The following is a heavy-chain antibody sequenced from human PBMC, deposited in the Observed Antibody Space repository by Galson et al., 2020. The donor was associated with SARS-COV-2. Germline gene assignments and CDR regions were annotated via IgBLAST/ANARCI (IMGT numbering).Heavy chain of an antibody. CDR3: ARLTYYYDSSAYPFAMDV. CDR1: GYSFTSYW. Sequence: HGESLKISCKGSGYSFTSYWISWVRQMPGKGLEWMGRIDPSDSYTNYSPSFQGHVTISADKSISTAYLQWSSLMASDTAMYYCARLTYYYDSSAYPFAMDVWGQGTTVTVSS. CDR2: IDPSDSYT. J-gene: IGHJ6*02. D-gene: IGHD3-22*01. V-gene: IGHV5-10-1*01.